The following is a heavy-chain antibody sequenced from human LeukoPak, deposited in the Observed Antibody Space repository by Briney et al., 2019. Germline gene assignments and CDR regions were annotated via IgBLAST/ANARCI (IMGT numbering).Heavy chain of an antibody. CDR3: ATLSVAAADWDDDY. V-gene: IGHV3-74*01. CDR2: TDGSST. Sequence: GGSLRLSCAASGFIFGKSWMHWVRQAPGKGLVWVSRTDGSSTTYADSVKGRFSVSMDNAQNTLYLQMNSLRAEDTAVYYCATLSVAAADWDDDYWGQGTLLTVSS. D-gene: IGHD6-13*01. J-gene: IGHJ4*02. CDR1: GFIFGKSW.